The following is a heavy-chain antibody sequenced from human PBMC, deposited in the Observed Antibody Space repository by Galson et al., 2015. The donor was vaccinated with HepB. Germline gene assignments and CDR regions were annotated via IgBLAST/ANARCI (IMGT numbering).Heavy chain of an antibody. J-gene: IGHJ6*02. Sequence: SVKGRFTISRDDAKNSLYLQMNSLRSEDTAVYYCARSKNREVRGVINYYYYGMDVWGQGTTVTVSS. D-gene: IGHD3-10*01. CDR3: ARSKNREVRGVINYYYYGMDV. V-gene: IGHV3-11*03.